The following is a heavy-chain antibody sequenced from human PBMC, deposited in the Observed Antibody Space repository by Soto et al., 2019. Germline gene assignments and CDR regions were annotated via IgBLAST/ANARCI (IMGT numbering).Heavy chain of an antibody. CDR3: ARDPPGIAAAGVGG. D-gene: IGHD6-13*01. CDR2: IYSGGDT. Sequence: PGGSLRLSCAASGVTVSNNYMRWVRQAPGKGLEWVSLIYSGGDTHCADSVKGRFTISRDSSRNTLYLEMNSLRAEDTAVYYCARDPPGIAAAGVGGWGQGTLVTVSS. J-gene: IGHJ4*02. CDR1: GVTVSNNY. V-gene: IGHV3-53*01.